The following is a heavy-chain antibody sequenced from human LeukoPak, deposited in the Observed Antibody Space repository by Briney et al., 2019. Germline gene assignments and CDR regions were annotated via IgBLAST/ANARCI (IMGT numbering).Heavy chain of an antibody. CDR3: AREGDSSVYYDY. D-gene: IGHD3-22*01. CDR1: RGSFSGYY. Sequence: PSETLSLTCAVCRGSFSGYYWSWIRQPPGKGLEWIGEIHHSGSTNYNPSLKSRVTIPVDTSKNQFSLRLSSVTAADTAVYYCAREGDSSVYYDYWGQGTLVTVSS. V-gene: IGHV4-34*01. J-gene: IGHJ4*02. CDR2: IHHSGST.